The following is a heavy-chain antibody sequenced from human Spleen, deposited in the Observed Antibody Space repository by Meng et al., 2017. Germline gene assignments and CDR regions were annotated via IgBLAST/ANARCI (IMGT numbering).Heavy chain of an antibody. Sequence: SCEASGFTFSSYSMNWVRQAPGKGLEWVSGISGSGGSTYYADSVKGRFTISRDNSKNTLYLQMNSLRADDTAVYYCAKGGYCSSSTCYSADAFDIWGQGTMVTVSS. D-gene: IGHD2-2*03. V-gene: IGHV3-23*01. CDR1: GFTFSSYS. J-gene: IGHJ3*02. CDR2: ISGSGGST. CDR3: AKGGYCSSSTCYSADAFDI.